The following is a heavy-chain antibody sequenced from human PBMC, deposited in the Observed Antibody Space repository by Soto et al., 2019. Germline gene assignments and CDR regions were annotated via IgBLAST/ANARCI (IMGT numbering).Heavy chain of an antibody. CDR1: GDSFSRCW. CDR2: IDPSDSYT. V-gene: IGHV5-10-1*01. CDR3: ASRGRYCSSTTCLAFDS. D-gene: IGHD2-2*01. J-gene: IGHJ5*01. Sequence: GESLRVPCKGSGDSFSRCWISWVRQMPGKGLEWMGRIDPSDSYTNYSPSFQGHVTISADKSISTAYLQWSSLKASDTAMYYCASRGRYCSSTTCLAFDSWGQGTLVTVSS.